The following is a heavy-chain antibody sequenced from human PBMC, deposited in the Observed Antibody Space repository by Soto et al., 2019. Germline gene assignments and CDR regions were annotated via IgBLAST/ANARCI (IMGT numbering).Heavy chain of an antibody. Sequence: QVHLVQSGAAVKKPGSSVQVSCQTSGGTFSDLAFSWVRPAPRQGLAWVGGIIPLFGTPNYAREFQGRVSISADESSNTVYMELRSLRSEDTAVYYCASERVAEMATGGYFDNWGQGTLVTVSS. CDR1: GGTFSDLA. D-gene: IGHD5-12*01. CDR3: ASERVAEMATGGYFDN. J-gene: IGHJ4*02. CDR2: IIPLFGTP. V-gene: IGHV1-69*01.